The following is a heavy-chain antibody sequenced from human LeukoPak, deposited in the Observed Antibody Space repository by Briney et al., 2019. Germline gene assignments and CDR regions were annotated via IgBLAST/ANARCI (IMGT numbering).Heavy chain of an antibody. V-gene: IGHV4-59*01. J-gene: IGHJ6*03. CDR3: AKDDGGSYYPYYYYMDV. CDR1: GGSISSYY. CDR2: IDYSGST. Sequence: SETLSLTCTVSGGSISSYYWSWIRQPPGKGLEWIGYIDYSGSTDYNPSLKSRVTISTDTSKSQFSLKLSSVTAADTAVYYCAKDDGGSYYPYYYYMDVWGKGTTVTISS. D-gene: IGHD1-26*01.